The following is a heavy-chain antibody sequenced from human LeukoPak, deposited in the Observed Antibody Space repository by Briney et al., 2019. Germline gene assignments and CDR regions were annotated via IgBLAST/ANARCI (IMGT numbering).Heavy chain of an antibody. CDR1: GGTFNSYA. V-gene: IGHV1-69*13. CDR3: AREGFSTYGSGINWFDP. Sequence: SVKVSCKASGGTFNSYAITWVRQAPGQGLEWMGGIIPIFGTANYAQKFQGRVTITADESTSTAYMELSSLRSEDTAVYYCAREGFSTYGSGINWFDPWGQGTLVTVSS. CDR2: IIPIFGTA. D-gene: IGHD3-10*01. J-gene: IGHJ5*02.